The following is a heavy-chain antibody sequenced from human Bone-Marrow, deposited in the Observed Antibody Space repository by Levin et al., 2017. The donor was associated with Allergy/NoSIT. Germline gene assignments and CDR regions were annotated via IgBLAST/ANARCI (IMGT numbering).Heavy chain of an antibody. D-gene: IGHD6-19*01. J-gene: IGHJ3*02. CDR1: GYSFTTNW. V-gene: IGHV5-10-1*01. CDR3: ARQSTRNGWFNDAFDI. Sequence: GGSLRLSCKGSGYSFTTNWISWVRQMPGKGLEWMGRIDPSDSDSTYRPSFQGHVTMSIEKSTSTAYLQWSSLKASDTAIYYCARQSTRNGWFNDAFDIWGQGTMVTVSS. CDR2: IDPSDSDS.